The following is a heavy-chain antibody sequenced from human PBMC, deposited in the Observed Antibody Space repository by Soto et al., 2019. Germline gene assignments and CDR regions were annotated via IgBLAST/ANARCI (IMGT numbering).Heavy chain of an antibody. CDR3: ARFSEYYGVNY. D-gene: IGHD4-17*01. Sequence: LSLTFTVSGGSISSYYWSWIRQPPGKGLEWIGYIYYSGSTNYNPSLKSRVTISVDTSKNQFSLKLSSVTAADTAVYYCARFSEYYGVNYWGQGTLVTVSS. V-gene: IGHV4-59*08. CDR2: IYYSGST. J-gene: IGHJ4*02. CDR1: GGSISSYY.